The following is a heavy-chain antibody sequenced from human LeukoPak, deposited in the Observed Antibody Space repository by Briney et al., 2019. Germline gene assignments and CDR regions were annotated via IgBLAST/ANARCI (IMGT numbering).Heavy chain of an antibody. D-gene: IGHD1-26*01. J-gene: IGHJ4*02. CDR1: GGPISRYY. CDR3: ARGGASSLPFDY. CDR2: IYPSGST. V-gene: IGHV4-4*07. Sequence: SETLSLTCTVSGGPISRYYWSWIRQPAGKGLEWIGLIYPSGSTNYNLSLKSRVTMSVDTSKNQFSLKVNSVTAADTAVYYCARGGASSLPFDYWGQGTLVTVSS.